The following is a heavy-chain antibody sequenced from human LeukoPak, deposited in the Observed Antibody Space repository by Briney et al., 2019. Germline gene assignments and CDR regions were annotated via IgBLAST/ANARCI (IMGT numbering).Heavy chain of an antibody. Sequence: GGSLRLSCAASGFTFSSYAMSWVRQAPGKGLEWVSAISGSGGSTYYADSVKGRFTISRDNSKNTLYLQMNSLRAEDTAVYYCARDGDIVVVPAAIGGLAGLDYWGQGTLVTVSS. CDR1: GFTFSSYA. V-gene: IGHV3-23*01. CDR3: ARDGDIVVVPAAIGGLAGLDY. CDR2: ISGSGGST. J-gene: IGHJ4*02. D-gene: IGHD2-2*02.